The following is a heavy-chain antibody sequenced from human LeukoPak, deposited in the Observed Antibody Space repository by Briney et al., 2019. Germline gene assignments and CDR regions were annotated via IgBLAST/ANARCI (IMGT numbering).Heavy chain of an antibody. J-gene: IGHJ5*02. CDR2: IYPGDSDT. CDR1: GYSFTSYW. Sequence: GESLQISCKGSGYSFTSYWIGWVRPMPGKGLEWMGIIYPGDSDTRYSPSFQGQVTISADKSISTAYLQWSSLKASDTAMYYCARGFMTTVTINWFDPWGQGTLVTVSS. V-gene: IGHV5-51*01. CDR3: ARGFMTTVTINWFDP. D-gene: IGHD4-11*01.